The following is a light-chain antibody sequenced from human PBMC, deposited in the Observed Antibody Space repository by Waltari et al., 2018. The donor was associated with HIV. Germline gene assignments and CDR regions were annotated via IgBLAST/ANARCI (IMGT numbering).Light chain of an antibody. J-gene: IGLJ1*01. CDR2: QDN. CDR1: NLGVKY. CDR3: QAWDTSTGV. Sequence: SYELIQPPSVSVSPGQTATITCSGDNLGVKYVCWYQQKPGQSPVLVVYQDNTRPSGNPVRFSGSSSGNTATLTINGTQAVDGGDYYCQAWDTSTGVFGAGTKVSVL. V-gene: IGLV3-1*01.